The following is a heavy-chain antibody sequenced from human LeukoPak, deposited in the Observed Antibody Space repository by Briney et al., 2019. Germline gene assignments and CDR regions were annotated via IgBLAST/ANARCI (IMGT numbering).Heavy chain of an antibody. D-gene: IGHD6-19*01. V-gene: IGHV3-13*01. CDR2: IGRAGDT. CDR1: GFTFSSYD. Sequence: GGSLRLSCAASGFTFSSYDMHWVRQAAGKGLEWVSAIGRAGDTHYPGSVKGRFTISRENVKNSLYLQMNSLRGEDTAVYYCARDPSGWGLDVWGQGTTVTVSS. CDR3: ARDPSGWGLDV. J-gene: IGHJ6*02.